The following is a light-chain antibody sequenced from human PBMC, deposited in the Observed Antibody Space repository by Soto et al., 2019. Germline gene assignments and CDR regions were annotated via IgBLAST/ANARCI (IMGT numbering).Light chain of an antibody. Sequence: DIQMTQSPSSPSASVGDRVTITCRASQGIRHYLAWYQQKPGKVPKLLIYEASNLQSGVPSRFRGGGSDTDFTLSINNLQPEDFATYYCLQDYNYPRTLGQGTKVDIK. V-gene: IGKV1-27*01. CDR2: EAS. J-gene: IGKJ1*01. CDR1: QGIRHY. CDR3: LQDYNYPRT.